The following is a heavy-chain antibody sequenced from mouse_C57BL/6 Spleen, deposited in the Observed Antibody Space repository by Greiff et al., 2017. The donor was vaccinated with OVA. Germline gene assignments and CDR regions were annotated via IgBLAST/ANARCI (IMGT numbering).Heavy chain of an antibody. CDR2: INPSDSET. CDR1: GYTFTSCC. Sequence: QVQLQQPGAELVRPGSSVKLSCTASGYTFTSCCLHWVKQKPIRGLEWIGNINPSDSETHYNPKFKNKATLTVDKSSSPAYVQLSSLTSEDSAVYYCARQGWYFDVWGTGTTVTVSS. CDR3: ARQGWYFDV. V-gene: IGHV1-52*01. J-gene: IGHJ1*03.